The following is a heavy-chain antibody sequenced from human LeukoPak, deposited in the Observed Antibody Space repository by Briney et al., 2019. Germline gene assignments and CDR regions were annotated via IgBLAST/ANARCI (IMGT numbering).Heavy chain of an antibody. J-gene: IGHJ6*03. D-gene: IGHD6-13*01. V-gene: IGHV4-59*01. CDR3: ARLYSSTSPYYNYYYMDV. CDR2: IFYSATT. CDR1: GDSISTYY. Sequence: PSETLSLTCTVSGDSISTYYWSWIRQPPGKGLEWIGNIFYSATTDYNPSLKSRVTISVDTSKKQSSLRLTSVTAADTAVYYCARLYSSTSPYYNYYYMDVWGKGTTVTVSS.